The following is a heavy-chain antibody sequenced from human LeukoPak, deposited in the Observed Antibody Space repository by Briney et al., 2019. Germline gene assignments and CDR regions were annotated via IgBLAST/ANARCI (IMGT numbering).Heavy chain of an antibody. V-gene: IGHV4-61*01. CDR2: IYYSGST. CDR1: GGSVSSGSYY. D-gene: IGHD3-3*01. CDR3: AREGSGYYLNWFDP. J-gene: IGHJ5*02. Sequence: SETLSLTCTVSGGSVSSGSYYWSWIRQPPGKGLEWIGYIYYSGSTNYNPSLKSRVTISVDTSKNQFSLKLSSVTAADTAVYYCAREGSGYYLNWFDPWGQGTLVTVSS.